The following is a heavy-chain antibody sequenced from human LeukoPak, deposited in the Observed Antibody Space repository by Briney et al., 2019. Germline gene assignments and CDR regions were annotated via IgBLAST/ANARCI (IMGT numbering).Heavy chain of an antibody. Sequence: ASVKVSCKASGGTFSSYAIGWVRQAPGQGLEWMGGIFPIFGTRNYAQKFQGRVTIIADESTSTAYMELSSLTSEDTAIYYCARTGLVGSGWYLDYWGQGTLVTVSS. CDR1: GGTFSSYA. CDR3: ARTGLVGSGWYLDY. D-gene: IGHD6-19*01. J-gene: IGHJ4*02. CDR2: IFPIFGTR. V-gene: IGHV1-69*01.